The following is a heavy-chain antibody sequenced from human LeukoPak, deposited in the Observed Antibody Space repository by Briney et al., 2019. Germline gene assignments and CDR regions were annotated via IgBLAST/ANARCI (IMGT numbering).Heavy chain of an antibody. CDR2: ISSSSNTM. CDR1: GFTFSSYT. V-gene: IGHV3-48*02. CDR3: ARAFDY. J-gene: IGHJ4*02. Sequence: GGSLRLSCGASGFTFSSYTMNWVRQAPGKGLEWVSYISSSSNTMYYADSVKGRFTISRDNAKNSLYLQMNSLRDEDTAVYYCARAFDYWGQGTLVAVSS.